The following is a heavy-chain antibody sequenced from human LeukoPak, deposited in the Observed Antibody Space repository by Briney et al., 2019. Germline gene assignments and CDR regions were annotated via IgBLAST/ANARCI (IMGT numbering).Heavy chain of an antibody. V-gene: IGHV3-48*03. CDR2: ISSSGSTI. J-gene: IGHJ6*03. CDR3: ASRGVATLKGYYYYMDV. CDR1: GFTFSSYE. Sequence: PGGSLRLSCAASGFTFSSYEMNWVRQAPGKGLEWVSYISSSGSTIYHADSVKGRFTISRDNAKNSLYLQMNSLRAEDTAVYYCASRGVATLKGYYYYMDVWGKGTTVTISS. D-gene: IGHD5-12*01.